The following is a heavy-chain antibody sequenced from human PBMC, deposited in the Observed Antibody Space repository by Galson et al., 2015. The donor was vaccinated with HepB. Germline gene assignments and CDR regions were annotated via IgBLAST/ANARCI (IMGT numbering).Heavy chain of an antibody. CDR3: ARDMGSSGWYYFDY. Sequence: SVKVSCKASGYTFTGYYMHWVRQAPGQGLEWMGRINPNSGGTNYAQKFQGRVTMTRDTSISTAYMELSRLRSDDTAVYYCARDMGSSGWYYFDYWGQGTLVTVSS. J-gene: IGHJ4*02. V-gene: IGHV1-2*06. CDR1: GYTFTGYY. D-gene: IGHD6-19*01. CDR2: INPNSGGT.